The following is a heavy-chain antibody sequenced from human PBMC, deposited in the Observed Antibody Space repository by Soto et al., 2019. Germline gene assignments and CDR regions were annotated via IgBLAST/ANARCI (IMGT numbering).Heavy chain of an antibody. CDR2: INSDGSST. D-gene: IGHD3-22*01. V-gene: IGHV3-74*01. Sequence: PGGSLRLSCAASGFTFSSYWMHLVRQAPGKGLVWVSRINSDGSSTSYADSVKGRFTISRDNAKNTLYLQMNSLRAEDTAVYYCARVDYYESGNYHYGMDVWGQGTTVTVSS. CDR1: GFTFSSYW. J-gene: IGHJ6*02. CDR3: ARVDYYESGNYHYGMDV.